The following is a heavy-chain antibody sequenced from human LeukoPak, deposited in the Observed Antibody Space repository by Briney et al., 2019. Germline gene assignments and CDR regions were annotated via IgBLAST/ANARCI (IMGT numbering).Heavy chain of an antibody. J-gene: IGHJ4*02. D-gene: IGHD3-3*01. CDR3: AREPLRFLEWNEEYFDY. V-gene: IGHV3-66*01. CDR1: GFTFSGYS. CDR2: IYSGGST. Sequence: PGGSLRLSCAASGFTFSGYSMNWVRQAPGKGLEWVSVIYSGGSTYYADSVKGRFTISRDNSKNTLYLRMNSLRAEDTAVYYCAREPLRFLEWNEEYFDYWGQGTLVTVSS.